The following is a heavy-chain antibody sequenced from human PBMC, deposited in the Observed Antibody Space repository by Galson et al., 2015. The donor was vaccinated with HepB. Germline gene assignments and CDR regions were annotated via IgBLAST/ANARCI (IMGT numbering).Heavy chain of an antibody. CDR3: TTGPAIFEQ. V-gene: IGHV3-15*07. CDR1: SFTFNHAW. J-gene: IGHJ1*01. CDR2: IKSNSDGGTA. Sequence: SLRLSCAVSSFTFNHAWMNWIRQTPGKGLEWVGRIKSNSDGGTADYAAPVKGRFTISRDDSKKTLYLQMNSLKTEDAAVYYCTTGPAIFEQWGQGTLVTVSS. D-gene: IGHD2-21*01.